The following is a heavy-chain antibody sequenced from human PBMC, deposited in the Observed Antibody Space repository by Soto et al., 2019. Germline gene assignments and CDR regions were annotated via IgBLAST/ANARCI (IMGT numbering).Heavy chain of an antibody. CDR2: ISYDGSNK. D-gene: IGHD6-19*01. V-gene: IGHV3-30*18. CDR3: AKDSSSSGWFDY. CDR1: GFTFSSYG. J-gene: IGHJ4*02. Sequence: GGSLRLSCAASGFTFSSYGMHWVRQAPGKGLEWVAVISYDGSNKYYADSVKGRFTISRDNSKNTLYLQMNSLRAEDTAVYYCAKDSSSSGWFDYWGQGTPVTVSS.